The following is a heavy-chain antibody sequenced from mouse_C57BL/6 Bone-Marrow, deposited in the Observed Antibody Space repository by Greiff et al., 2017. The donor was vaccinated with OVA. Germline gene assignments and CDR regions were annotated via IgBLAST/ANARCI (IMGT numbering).Heavy chain of an antibody. CDR2: IYPGNGDT. D-gene: IGHD1-1*01. Sequence: QVQLQQSGAELVRPGASVKMSCKASGYPFTSYYLHWVKPTPRQGLEWIGAIYPGNGDTSYNQKFKGKATLTVDKSSSTAYMQLSSLTSEDSAVYFCAITTVVDYYAMDYWGQGTSVTVSS. CDR1: GYPFTSYY. V-gene: IGHV1-12*01. J-gene: IGHJ4*01. CDR3: AITTVVDYYAMDY.